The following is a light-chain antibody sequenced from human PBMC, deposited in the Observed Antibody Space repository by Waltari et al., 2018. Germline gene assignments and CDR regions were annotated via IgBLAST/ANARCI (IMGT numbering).Light chain of an antibody. J-gene: IGKJ1*01. V-gene: IGKV1-39*01. Sequence: TQTTQAPSSLPASVGDSVTITCRATQTITTYLHWYQQKPGKAPKLLIYAASSLQSGIPAKFSGSGSGTDFTLTINSLQPEDFATYYCQQCDSRLGAFGQGTRVEIK. CDR3: QQCDSRLGA. CDR2: AAS. CDR1: QTITTY.